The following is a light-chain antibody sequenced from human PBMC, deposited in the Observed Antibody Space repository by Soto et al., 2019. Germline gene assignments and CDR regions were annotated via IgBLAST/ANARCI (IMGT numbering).Light chain of an antibody. CDR1: QSVSSSY. J-gene: IGKJ1*01. V-gene: IGKV3-20*01. CDR3: HQYNNWPPWT. CDR2: DAS. Sequence: IVLAQSPGTLSLSPGERATLSCRASQSVSSSYLAWYQQKPGQAPRLLIYDASNRDTGIPARFSGSGSATNFTLTISSLEPEDFAVYYCHQYNNWPPWTFGQGTKVDIK.